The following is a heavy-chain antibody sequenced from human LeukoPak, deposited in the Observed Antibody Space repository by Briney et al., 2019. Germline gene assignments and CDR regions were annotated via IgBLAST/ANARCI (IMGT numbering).Heavy chain of an antibody. J-gene: IGHJ5*02. V-gene: IGHV1-18*01. D-gene: IGHD6-19*01. CDR3: ARDARYSSGWYLGFDP. CDR1: GYTFTSCG. Sequence: ASVKVSCKASGYTFTSCGISWVRQAPGQGLEWMGWISAYNGNTNYAQKLQGRVTMTTDTSTSTAYMELRSLRSDDTAVYYCARDARYSSGWYLGFDPWGQGTLVTVSS. CDR2: ISAYNGNT.